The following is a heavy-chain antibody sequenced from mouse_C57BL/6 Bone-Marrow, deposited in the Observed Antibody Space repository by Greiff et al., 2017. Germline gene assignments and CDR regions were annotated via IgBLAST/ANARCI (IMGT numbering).Heavy chain of an antibody. V-gene: IGHV1-50*01. J-gene: IGHJ3*01. CDR1: GYTFTSYW. CDR3: SLDGDPWFAY. CDR2: IDPTDSYT. D-gene: IGHD3-3*01. Sequence: QVQLQQPGAELVKPGASVKLSCKASGYTFTSYWMQWVKQRPGQGLEWIGEIDPTDSYTNYNQKFKGKATLTVDTTAITAYMQLSSLTSEDSAVDCCSLDGDPWFAYWGQGTLVTVSA.